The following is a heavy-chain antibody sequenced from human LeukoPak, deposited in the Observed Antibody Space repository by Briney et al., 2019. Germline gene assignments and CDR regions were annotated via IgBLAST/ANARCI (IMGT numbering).Heavy chain of an antibody. D-gene: IGHD2-21*02. V-gene: IGHV4-61*02. CDR2: IYTSGST. CDR3: ASSVVVTAMHY. CDR1: GGSISSGSYY. J-gene: IGHJ4*02. Sequence: SETLSLTRTVSGGSISSGSYYWSWIRQPAGKGLEWIGRIYTSGSTNYNPSLKSRVSISVDTSKNQFSLKLSSVTAADTAVYYCASSVVVTAMHYWGQGTLVTVSS.